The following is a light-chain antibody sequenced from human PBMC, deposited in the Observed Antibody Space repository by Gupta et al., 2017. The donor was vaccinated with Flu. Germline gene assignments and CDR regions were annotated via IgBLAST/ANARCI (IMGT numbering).Light chain of an antibody. J-gene: IGLJ7*01. CDR2: EVS. CDR1: RSDVGGYKY. CDR3: SSYKRVSTCV. Sequence: QSALTQPASVSGSPGQSITISCTGTRSDVGGYKYVSWYQQHPGKAPKLMIYEVSNRPSGVSERVSGSKSGNTDYLIISGLQTEDEADYYCSSYKRVSTCVFGGGTKLTVL. V-gene: IGLV2-14*01.